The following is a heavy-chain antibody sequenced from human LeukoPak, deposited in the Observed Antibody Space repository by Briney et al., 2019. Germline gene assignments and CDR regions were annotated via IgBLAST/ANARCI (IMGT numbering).Heavy chain of an antibody. CDR1: GGSINSYY. CDR3: ARGGKATVVTM. V-gene: IGHV4-4*07. CDR2: IYSSGST. D-gene: IGHD4-23*01. J-gene: IGHJ4*02. Sequence: SETLSLTCTVSGGSINSYYWSWLRQPAGKGLEWIGRIYSSGSTNYNPSLKSRVSMSVDTSKNQFSLKLTSVTAADTALYYCARGGKATVVTMWGQGILVTVSS.